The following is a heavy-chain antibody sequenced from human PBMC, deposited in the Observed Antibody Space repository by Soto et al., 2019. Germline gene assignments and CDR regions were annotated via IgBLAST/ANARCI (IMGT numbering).Heavy chain of an antibody. J-gene: IGHJ4*02. V-gene: IGHV4-59*01. CDR1: GGSIRCNY. CDR3: ARDLHDYAV. Sequence: PSETLSLTCTVSGGSIRCNYMCWIRQPPGKGLEWIGYIYYSASTNYNPSLTRRVTISVDTSKNQFSLKLTSVTAADTAVYYCARDLHDYAVWGQGTPVTVSS. CDR2: IYYSAST. D-gene: IGHD4-17*01.